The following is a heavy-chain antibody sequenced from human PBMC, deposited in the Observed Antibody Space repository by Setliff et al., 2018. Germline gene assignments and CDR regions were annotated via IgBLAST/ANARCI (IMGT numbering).Heavy chain of an antibody. CDR2: MNPNSGNT. CDR3: ARAYSSGYSRSYYFDY. J-gene: IGHJ4*02. V-gene: IGHV1-8*01. CDR1: GYTFTSYN. D-gene: IGHD3-22*01. Sequence: ASVKVSCKASGYTFTSYNINWVRQATGQGLEWMGWMNPNSGNTGYAQKFQGRVTMTRNTSIKTAYMELNSLRSEDTAVYYCARAYSSGYSRSYYFDYWGQGTLVTVSS.